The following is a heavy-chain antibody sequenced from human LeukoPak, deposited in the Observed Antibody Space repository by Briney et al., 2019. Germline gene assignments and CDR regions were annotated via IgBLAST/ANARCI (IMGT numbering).Heavy chain of an antibody. D-gene: IGHD2-2*02. Sequence: KPSQTLSLTCTVSGGSISSGGYYWSWIRQHPGKGLEWIGYIYYSGSTYYNPSLKSRVTISVDTSKNQFSLKLSSVTAADTAVYYCARRPYCSSTSCYTGQVYFDYWGQGTLVTVSS. J-gene: IGHJ4*02. V-gene: IGHV4-31*03. CDR3: ARRPYCSSTSCYTGQVYFDY. CDR2: IYYSGST. CDR1: GGSISSGGYY.